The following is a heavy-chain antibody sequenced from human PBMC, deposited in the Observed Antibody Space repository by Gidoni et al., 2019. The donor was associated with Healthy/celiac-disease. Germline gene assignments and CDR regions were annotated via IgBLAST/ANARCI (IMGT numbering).Heavy chain of an antibody. CDR2: ITYSGST. Sequence: QVQLQESGPGLVKPSQTLSLTCTVSGGSISSGGYYWSWIRQHPGKGLEWIGYITYSGSTYYNPSLKSRVTISVDTSKNQFSLKLSSVTAADTAVYYCASRGYCSGGSCRTLDWYFDLWGRGTLVTVSS. V-gene: IGHV4-31*03. J-gene: IGHJ2*01. D-gene: IGHD2-15*01. CDR3: ASRGYCSGGSCRTLDWYFDL. CDR1: GGSISSGGYY.